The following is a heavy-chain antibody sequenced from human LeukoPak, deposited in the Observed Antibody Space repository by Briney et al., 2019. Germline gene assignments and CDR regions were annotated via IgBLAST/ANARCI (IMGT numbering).Heavy chain of an antibody. CDR1: GVSISDYY. D-gene: IGHD2-15*01. V-gene: IGHV4-4*07. Sequence: PSETLSLTCTVSGVSISDYYWSWIRQPPGKGLGWVGRFYIRGNTKYNPSLNSRVTMSLDTSQSQFSLKLRSVTAAATAVYYCARLMPYATREYFFDHWGRGTLVAVSS. CDR2: FYIRGNT. J-gene: IGHJ4*02. CDR3: ARLMPYATREYFFDH.